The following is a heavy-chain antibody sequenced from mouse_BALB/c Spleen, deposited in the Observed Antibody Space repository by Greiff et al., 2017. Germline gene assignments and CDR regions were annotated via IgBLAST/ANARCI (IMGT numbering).Heavy chain of an antibody. Sequence: QVQLKESGPGILQPSQTLSLTCSFSGFSLSTSGMGVSWIRQPSGKGLEWLAHIYWDDDKRYNPSLKSRLTISKDTSSNQVFLKITSVDTADTATYYCARNYDYDEGYAMDYWGQGTSVTVSS. CDR1: GFSLSTSGMG. V-gene: IGHV8-12*01. CDR2: IYWDDDK. CDR3: ARNYDYDEGYAMDY. D-gene: IGHD2-4*01. J-gene: IGHJ4*01.